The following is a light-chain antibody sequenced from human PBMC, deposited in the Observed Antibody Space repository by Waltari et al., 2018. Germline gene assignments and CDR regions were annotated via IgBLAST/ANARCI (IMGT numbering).Light chain of an antibody. V-gene: IGLV4-69*01. CDR2: INSDGSH. J-gene: IGLJ3*02. CDR3: QTGGHGTWV. Sequence: QLVLTQSPSASASLGASVKLTCTLDSGHSSNIVAWLHQQPEEGPRYLMKINSDGSHSKGDEIPDRFSGSSSGAERYLTVASVQSEDEADYYCQTGGHGTWVFGGGTKLTGL. CDR1: SGHSSNI.